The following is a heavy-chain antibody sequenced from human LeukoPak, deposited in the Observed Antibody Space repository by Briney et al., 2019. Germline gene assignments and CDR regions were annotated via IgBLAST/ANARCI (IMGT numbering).Heavy chain of an antibody. CDR1: GGSISSYY. CDR3: ARHLANGDYGVESFDY. D-gene: IGHD4-17*01. Sequence: SETLSLTCTASGGSISSYYWSWIRQPPGKGLEWIGYIYYSGSTNYNPSLKSRVTISVDTSKNQFSLKLSSVTAADTAVYYCARHLANGDYGVESFDYWGQGTLVTVSS. CDR2: IYYSGST. V-gene: IGHV4-59*08. J-gene: IGHJ4*02.